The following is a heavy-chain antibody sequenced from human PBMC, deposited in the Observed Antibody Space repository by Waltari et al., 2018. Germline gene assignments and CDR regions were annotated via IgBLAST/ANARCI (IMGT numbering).Heavy chain of an antibody. J-gene: IGHJ4*02. CDR1: GYTLTELS. V-gene: IGHV1-24*01. Sequence: QVQLVQSGAEVKKPGASVKVSCKVSGYTLTELSMHWVRQAPGKGLEWMGGFDPEDGETIYAQKFQGRVTMTEDTSTDTAYMELSSLRSEDTAVYYCATATPRDYGDYPPTGSFDYWGQGTLVTVSS. D-gene: IGHD4-17*01. CDR2: FDPEDGET. CDR3: ATATPRDYGDYPPTGSFDY.